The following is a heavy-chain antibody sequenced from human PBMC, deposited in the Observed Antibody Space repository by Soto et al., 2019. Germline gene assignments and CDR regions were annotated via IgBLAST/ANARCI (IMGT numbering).Heavy chain of an antibody. CDR1: GGSISSGGYY. CDR2: IYYSGSN. Sequence: PSETLSLTCTVSGGSISSGGYYWSWIRQHPGKGLEWIGYIYYSGSNYYNPSLKSRVTISVDTSKNQFSLKLSSVTAADTAVYYCARLITMVRGVIDWFDPWGQGTLVTVSS. D-gene: IGHD3-10*01. V-gene: IGHV4-31*03. J-gene: IGHJ5*02. CDR3: ARLITMVRGVIDWFDP.